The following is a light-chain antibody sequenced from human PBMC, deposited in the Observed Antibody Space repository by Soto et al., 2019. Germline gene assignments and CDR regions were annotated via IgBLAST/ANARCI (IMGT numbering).Light chain of an antibody. CDR2: RAS. Sequence: DIQMTQSPSTLSASVGDTVIITCRASQSISSYLAWYQQKPGRAPNLLIYRASSLQSGVPSRFSGSGSGTEFTLTIGSLQPDDFATYYCQKYATYSLTFGPGTKVDIK. V-gene: IGKV1-5*03. J-gene: IGKJ3*01. CDR3: QKYATYSLT. CDR1: QSISSY.